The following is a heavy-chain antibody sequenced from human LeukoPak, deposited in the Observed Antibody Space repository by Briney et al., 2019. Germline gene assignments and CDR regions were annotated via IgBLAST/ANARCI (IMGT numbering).Heavy chain of an antibody. CDR1: GFNFSDHY. Sequence: GGSLRHSCAASGFNFSDHYMSWVRQTPGRPLEWVSYISGSGATLHHADSVKGRFTISRDNAKNSLSLQMNSLRAEDTALYYCARALYGSSGYYDYWGQGILVTVSS. CDR2: ISGSGATL. D-gene: IGHD3-22*01. CDR3: ARALYGSSGYYDY. V-gene: IGHV3-11*01. J-gene: IGHJ4*02.